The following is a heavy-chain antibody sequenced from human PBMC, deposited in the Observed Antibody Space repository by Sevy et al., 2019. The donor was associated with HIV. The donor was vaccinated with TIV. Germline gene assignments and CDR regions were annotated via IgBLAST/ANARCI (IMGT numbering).Heavy chain of an antibody. V-gene: IGHV4-59*01. D-gene: IGHD6-13*01. J-gene: IGHJ4*02. Sequence: SETLSLTCTVSGGSINNYFWSWIRQPPGKGLEWIGYIYYSGSTNYNPSLKSLVSISVDTSKTKFALKLTSVTAVDTAVYYCARDSIGAVGGFDHWGQGTLVTVSS. CDR1: GGSINNYF. CDR2: IYYSGST. CDR3: ARDSIGAVGGFDH.